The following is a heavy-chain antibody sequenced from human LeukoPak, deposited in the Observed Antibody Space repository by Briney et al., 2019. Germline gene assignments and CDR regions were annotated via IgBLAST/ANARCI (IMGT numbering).Heavy chain of an antibody. J-gene: IGHJ3*02. CDR1: GFTFSSYA. D-gene: IGHD6-19*01. V-gene: IGHV3-30-3*01. Sequence: PGGSLRLSCAASGFTFSSYAMHWVRQAPGKGLEWVAVISYDGSNKYYADSVKGRFTVSRGNSKNTLYLQMNSLRAEDTAVYYCARGSPYSSGWHRYAFDIWGQGTMVTVSS. CDR2: ISYDGSNK. CDR3: ARGSPYSSGWHRYAFDI.